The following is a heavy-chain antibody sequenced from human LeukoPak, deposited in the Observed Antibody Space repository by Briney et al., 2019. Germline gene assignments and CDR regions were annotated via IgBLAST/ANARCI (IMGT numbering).Heavy chain of an antibody. Sequence: GGSLRLSCAASGFSFSSHWMNWVRQAPGKGLQWVATIKGDGSEKFYVDSVKGRFTISRDNSKNTLYLQMNSLRAEDTAVYYCAKGHLTVAGRQMFDYWGQGTLVTVSS. CDR3: AKGHLTVAGRQMFDY. CDR2: IKGDGSEK. D-gene: IGHD6-19*01. CDR1: GFSFSSHW. J-gene: IGHJ4*02. V-gene: IGHV3-7*03.